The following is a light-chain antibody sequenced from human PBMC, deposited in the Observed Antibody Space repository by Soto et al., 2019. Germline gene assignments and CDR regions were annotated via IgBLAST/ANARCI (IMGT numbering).Light chain of an antibody. J-gene: IGKJ1*01. CDR3: QQYGSSQWT. V-gene: IGKV3-20*01. CDR2: GAS. CDR1: QSVSSSY. Sequence: IVLTQSPGTLSLSPGERATLFCRASQSVSSSYLAWYQQKPGQAPRLLISGASDRATGIPDRFSGSGSGTDFTLTISRLEPEDFAVYSCQQYGSSQWTFVQGTKVEIK.